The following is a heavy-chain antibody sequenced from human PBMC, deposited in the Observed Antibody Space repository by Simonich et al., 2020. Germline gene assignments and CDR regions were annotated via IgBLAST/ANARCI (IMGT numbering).Heavy chain of an antibody. Sequence: QVQLVQSGAEVKKPGASVKVSCKASGYTFTSYGISWVRQAPGQGSEWKGWSHAYNGNTNYTKKLQGIVTRTKDTSTRTAYMELRSLRADDTAVYYCARSTTGTTAFDIWGQGTMVTVSS. D-gene: IGHD1-1*01. CDR3: ARSTTGTTAFDI. V-gene: IGHV1-18*01. CDR1: GYTFTSYG. CDR2: SHAYNGNT. J-gene: IGHJ3*02.